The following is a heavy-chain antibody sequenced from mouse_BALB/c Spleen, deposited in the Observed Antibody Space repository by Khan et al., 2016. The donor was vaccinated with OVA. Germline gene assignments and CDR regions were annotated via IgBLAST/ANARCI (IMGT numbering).Heavy chain of an antibody. V-gene: IGHV1-77*01. D-gene: IGHD2-2*01. Sequence: QVQLKQSGAELARPGASVKLSCKASGYTFTDYYINWVKQRTGQGLEWIGEIYPGSGNTYYNEKFKDKATLTADKSSSTAFMQLNSLTSEDSSVDFCARSGIGSFAYWGQGTLVTVSA. CDR2: IYPGSGNT. J-gene: IGHJ3*01. CDR1: GYTFTDYY. CDR3: ARSGIGSFAY.